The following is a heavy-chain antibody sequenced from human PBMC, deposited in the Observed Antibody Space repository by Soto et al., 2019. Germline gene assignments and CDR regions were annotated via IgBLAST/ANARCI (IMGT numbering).Heavy chain of an antibody. J-gene: IGHJ6*02. CDR3: VRDRTSSIFDGYVYYGMDV. Sequence: PSETLSLTCAVSGGSISSGGYSWSWIRQPPGKGLEWIGYIYHSGSTYYNPSLKSRVTISTDVSENQFSLRLSSVTAADTAVYYCVRDRTSSIFDGYVYYGMDVWGQGTAVTVSS. CDR1: GGSISSGGYS. D-gene: IGHD6-6*01. CDR2: IYHSGST. V-gene: IGHV4-30-2*01.